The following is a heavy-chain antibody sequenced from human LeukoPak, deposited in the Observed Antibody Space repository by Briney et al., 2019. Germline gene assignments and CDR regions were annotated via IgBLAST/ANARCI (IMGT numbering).Heavy chain of an antibody. D-gene: IGHD3-10*01. J-gene: IGHJ4*02. Sequence: PSETLSLTCTVSGYSISSGYYWGWIRQPPGKGLEWIGSIYHSGSTYYNPSLKSRVTISVDTSKNQFSLKLSSVTAADTAVYYCARGYYGSGSYYRGYYFDYWGQGTLVTVSS. CDR1: GYSISSGYY. CDR3: ARGYYGSGSYYRGYYFDY. V-gene: IGHV4-38-2*02. CDR2: IYHSGST.